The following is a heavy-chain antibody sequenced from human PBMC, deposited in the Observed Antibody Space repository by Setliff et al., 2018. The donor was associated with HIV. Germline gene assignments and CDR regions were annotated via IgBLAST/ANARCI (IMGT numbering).Heavy chain of an antibody. V-gene: IGHV3-21*01. CDR2: ISGNNIFI. D-gene: IGHD6-19*01. Sequence: PGGSLRLSCAASGFTFDRYWMHWVRQAPGKGLEWVSSISGNNIFIYYPDSVKGRFTVSRDNGKNSLYLEMNSLRAEDTAVYYCTRFISLAGRINAFDVWGQGTTVTVSS. CDR3: TRFISLAGRINAFDV. CDR1: GFTFDRYW. J-gene: IGHJ3*01.